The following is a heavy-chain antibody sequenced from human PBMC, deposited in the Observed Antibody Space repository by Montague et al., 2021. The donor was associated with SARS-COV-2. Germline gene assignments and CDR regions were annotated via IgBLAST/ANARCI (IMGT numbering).Heavy chain of an antibody. V-gene: IGHV4-34*01. CDR2: INHSGST. Sequence: SETLSLTCAVYGGSFSGYYWSWVRQAPGKGLEWIGEINHSGSTHYNPSLMSRVSMSVDTSKNQFSLKMSSVTAAGTAVFYCARSREECTCIAVIITGGMHYFDSWGQGTLVTVSS. J-gene: IGHJ4*02. D-gene: IGHD3-10*01. CDR1: GGSFSGYY. CDR3: ARSREECTCIAVIITGGMHYFDS.